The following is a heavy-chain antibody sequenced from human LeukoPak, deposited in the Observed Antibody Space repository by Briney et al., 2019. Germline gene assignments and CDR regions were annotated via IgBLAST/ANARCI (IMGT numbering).Heavy chain of an antibody. CDR2: INPNSGGT. CDR3: ARALWGQYCSSTSCYGGEYYYYGMDV. CDR1: GYTFTSYG. Sequence: ASVKVSCKASGYTFTSYGISWVRQAPGQGREWMGWINPNSGGTNYAQKFQGRVTMTRDTSISTAYMELSRLRSDDTAVYYCARALWGQYCSSTSCYGGEYYYYGMDVWGQGTTVTVSS. J-gene: IGHJ6*02. D-gene: IGHD2-2*01. V-gene: IGHV1-2*02.